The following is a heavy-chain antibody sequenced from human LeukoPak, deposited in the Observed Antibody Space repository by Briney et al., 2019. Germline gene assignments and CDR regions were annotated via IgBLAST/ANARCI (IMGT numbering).Heavy chain of an antibody. CDR3: ARPDSGSYSPDAFDI. J-gene: IGHJ3*02. CDR2: IYYSGST. CDR1: GGSISSFY. V-gene: IGHV4-59*06. D-gene: IGHD1-26*01. Sequence: SETLSLTCTVSGGSISSFYWSWIRQPPGKGLEWIGYIYYSGSTYYNPSLKSRVTISVDTSKNQFSLKLSSVTAADTAVYYCARPDSGSYSPDAFDIWGQGTMVTVSS.